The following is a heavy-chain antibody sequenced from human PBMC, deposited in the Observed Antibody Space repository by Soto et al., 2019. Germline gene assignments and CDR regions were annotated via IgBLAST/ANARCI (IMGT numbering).Heavy chain of an antibody. CDR1: GYTFSITY. CDR2: VYPSGGGT. J-gene: IGHJ6*02. V-gene: IGHV1-46*01. D-gene: IGHD2-15*01. CDR3: ARGYCSGGNCYNGLDV. Sequence: QVQLVQSGAEVRKPGASVRVSCKAAGYTFSITYLHWLRQAPGQGLEWLGLVYPSGGGTNYKESFKGRLNITRDTSTSTDYMDLSRLTSEDTAIYYCARGYCSGGNCYNGLDVWGQGTTVTVSS.